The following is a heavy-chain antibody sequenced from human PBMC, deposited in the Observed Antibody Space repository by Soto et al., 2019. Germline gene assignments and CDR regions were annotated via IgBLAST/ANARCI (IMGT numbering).Heavy chain of an antibody. Sequence: GGSLTLSCAASGFFFSHYWMHWIRQAPGKGLVWVSRIKGDGSETNYADAVNGRFTISRDNAKNTLYLQMNSLRAEDTAVYYCAKDLHIAATDYWGQGTLVTVSS. CDR2: IKGDGSET. D-gene: IGHD6-13*01. CDR3: AKDLHIAATDY. CDR1: GFFFSHYW. V-gene: IGHV3-74*01. J-gene: IGHJ4*02.